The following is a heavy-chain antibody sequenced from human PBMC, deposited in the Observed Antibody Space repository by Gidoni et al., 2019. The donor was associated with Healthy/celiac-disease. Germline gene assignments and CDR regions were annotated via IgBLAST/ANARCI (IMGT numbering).Heavy chain of an antibody. J-gene: IGHJ3*02. CDR3: ARGVAGADAFDI. D-gene: IGHD6-19*01. CDR2: IYYSGST. Sequence: QVQLQESGPGLVKPSETLSLTCTVSGGSISSYYWSWIRQPPGKGLEWIGYIYYSGSTNYNPSLKSRVTISVDTSKNQFSLKLSSVTAADTAVYYCARGVAGADAFDIWGQGTMVTVSS. V-gene: IGHV4-59*01. CDR1: GGSISSYY.